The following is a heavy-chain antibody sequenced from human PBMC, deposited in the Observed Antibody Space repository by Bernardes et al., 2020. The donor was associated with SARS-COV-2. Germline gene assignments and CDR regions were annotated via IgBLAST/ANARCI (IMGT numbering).Heavy chain of an antibody. CDR1: GGSISSSSYY. Sequence: SETLSLTCTVSGGSISSSSYYWGWIRQPPGKGLEWIGSIYYSGSTYYNPSLKSRVTISVDTSKNQFSLKLSSVTAADTAVYYCARTNRLLFDYWGQGTLVTVSS. J-gene: IGHJ4*02. CDR3: ARTNRLLFDY. CDR2: IYYSGST. V-gene: IGHV4-39*01.